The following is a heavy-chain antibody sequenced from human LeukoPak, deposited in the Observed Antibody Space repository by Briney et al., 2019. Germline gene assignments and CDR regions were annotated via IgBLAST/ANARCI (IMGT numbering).Heavy chain of an antibody. D-gene: IGHD6-6*01. J-gene: IGHJ4*02. CDR1: GFTFSTYW. V-gene: IGHV3-11*06. CDR2: ISSSSSYT. CDR3: ARGRARYYFDY. Sequence: GGSLRLSCEASGFTFSTYWMSWIRQAPGKGLEWVSYISSSSSYTNYADSVKGRFTIPRDNAKNSLYLQMNSLRAEDTAVYYCARGRARYYFDYWGQGTLVTVSS.